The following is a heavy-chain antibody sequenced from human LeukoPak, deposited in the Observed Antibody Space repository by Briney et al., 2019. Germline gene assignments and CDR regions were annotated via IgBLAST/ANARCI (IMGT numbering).Heavy chain of an antibody. CDR2: IYHSGST. Sequence: PSGTLSLTCAVSGGSISSSNWWSWVRQPPGKGLEWIGEIYHSGSTSYDPSLKSRVTISVDKSKNQFSLKLSSVTAADTAVYYCARSRVGATDFEYWGQGTLVTVSS. CDR1: GGSISSSNW. D-gene: IGHD1-26*01. J-gene: IGHJ4*02. CDR3: ARSRVGATDFEY. V-gene: IGHV4-4*02.